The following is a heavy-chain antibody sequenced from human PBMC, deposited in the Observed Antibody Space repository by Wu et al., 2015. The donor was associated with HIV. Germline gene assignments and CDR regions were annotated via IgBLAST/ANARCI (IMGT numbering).Heavy chain of an antibody. V-gene: IGHV1-69*12. J-gene: IGHJ5*02. D-gene: IGHD1-7*01. CDR3: ARVVRLYGTGTANWFDP. Sequence: QVQLVQSGAEVKKPGSSVKVSCKASGGTFSSYAISWVRQAPGQGLEWMGGIIPIFGTANYAQKFQGRVTITADESTSTAYMELSSLRSEDTAVYYCARVVRLYGTGTANWFDPWARGNPGSPSPQ. CDR1: GGTFSSYA. CDR2: IIPIFGTA.